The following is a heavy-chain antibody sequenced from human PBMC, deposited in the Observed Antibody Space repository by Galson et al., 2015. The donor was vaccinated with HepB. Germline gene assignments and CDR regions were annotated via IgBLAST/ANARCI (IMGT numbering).Heavy chain of an antibody. CDR3: ARVYYYDSSGYSTHAFDI. D-gene: IGHD3-22*01. Sequence: SETLSLTCTVSGGSISSSGYYWGWIRQPPGKGLEWIGSIYYSGSTYYNPSLKSRVTISVDTPKNQFSLKLSSVTAADTAVYYCARVYYYDSSGYSTHAFDIWGQGTMVTVSS. J-gene: IGHJ3*02. CDR2: IYYSGST. CDR1: GGSISSSGYY. V-gene: IGHV4-39*01.